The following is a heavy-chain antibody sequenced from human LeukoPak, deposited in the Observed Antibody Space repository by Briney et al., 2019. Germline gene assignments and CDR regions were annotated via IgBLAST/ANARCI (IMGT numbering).Heavy chain of an antibody. CDR2: IIPIFGTA. CDR3: ARGFSSIAARPTLYYFDY. Sequence: ASVKVSCKASGGTFSSYAISWVRQAPGQGLEWMGGIIPIFGTANYAQKFQGRVTITADESTSTANMELSSLRSEDTAVYYCARGFSSIAARPTLYYFDYWGQGTLVTVSS. D-gene: IGHD6-6*01. V-gene: IGHV1-69*01. CDR1: GGTFSSYA. J-gene: IGHJ4*02.